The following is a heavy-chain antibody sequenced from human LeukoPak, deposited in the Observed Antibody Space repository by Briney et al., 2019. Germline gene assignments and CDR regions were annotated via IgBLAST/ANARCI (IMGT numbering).Heavy chain of an antibody. CDR3: ARGATYYYGSSGVFDY. Sequence: GGSLRLSCAASGFTFSSYAMHWVRQAPGKGLEYVSAISSNGGSTYYANSVKGRFTISRDNSKNTLYLQMGSLRAEDMAVYYCARGATYYYGSSGVFDYWGQGTLVTVSS. CDR2: ISSNGGST. J-gene: IGHJ4*02. D-gene: IGHD3-22*01. CDR1: GFTFSSYA. V-gene: IGHV3-64*01.